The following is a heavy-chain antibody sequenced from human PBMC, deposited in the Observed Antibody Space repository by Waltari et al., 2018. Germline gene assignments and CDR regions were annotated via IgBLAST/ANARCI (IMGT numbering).Heavy chain of an antibody. J-gene: IGHJ4*02. CDR1: GFTFSSYE. CDR3: ARDISYDLGHFDY. V-gene: IGHV3-48*03. D-gene: IGHD2-21*01. Sequence: EVQLVESGGGLVQPGGSLRLSCAASGFTFSSYEMNWVRQAPGKGLEWVSYISSSGSTIYYADSVNGRFTISRDNAKNSLYLQMNSLRAEDTAVYYCARDISYDLGHFDYWGQGTLVTVSS. CDR2: ISSSGSTI.